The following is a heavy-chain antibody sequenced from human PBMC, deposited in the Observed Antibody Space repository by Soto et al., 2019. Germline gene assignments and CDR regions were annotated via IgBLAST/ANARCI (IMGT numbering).Heavy chain of an antibody. J-gene: IGHJ4*02. Sequence: WGSLRLSCAASGFTFSSYAMHWVRQAPGKGLEWVAVISYDGSNKYYADSVKGRFTISRDNSKNTLYLQMNSLRAEDTAVYYCARDRGRTDFWSGYLVWGQGPLVTVSS. V-gene: IGHV3-30-3*01. CDR3: ARDRGRTDFWSGYLV. CDR2: ISYDGSNK. CDR1: GFTFSSYA. D-gene: IGHD3-3*01.